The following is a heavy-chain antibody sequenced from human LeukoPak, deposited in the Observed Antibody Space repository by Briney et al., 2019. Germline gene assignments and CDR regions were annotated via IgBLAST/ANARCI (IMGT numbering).Heavy chain of an antibody. CDR2: INHSGST. Sequence: SETLSLTCAVYGGSFSGYYWSWIRQPPGKGLEWIGEINHSGSTNYNPSLKSRATISVDTSKNQFSLKLSSVTAADTAVYYCARSYSYADDYWGQGTLVTVSS. CDR3: ARSYSYADDY. CDR1: GGSFSGYY. V-gene: IGHV4-34*01. D-gene: IGHD5-18*01. J-gene: IGHJ4*02.